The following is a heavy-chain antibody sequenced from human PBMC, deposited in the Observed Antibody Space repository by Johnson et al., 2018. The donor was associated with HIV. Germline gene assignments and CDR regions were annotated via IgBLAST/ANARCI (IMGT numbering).Heavy chain of an antibody. CDR3: ATGVVVTAMNDACDI. J-gene: IGHJ3*02. D-gene: IGHD2-21*02. V-gene: IGHV3-30*04. CDR1: GFTFSSYA. CDR2: ISYDGSNK. Sequence: QVQLVESGGGVVQPGRSLRLSCAASGFTFSSYAMYWVRQAPGKGLEWVAVISYDGSNKYYADSVKGRFTISRDNSKNTLYLQMNSLRAEDTAVYYCATGVVVTAMNDACDIWGQGTMVTVSS.